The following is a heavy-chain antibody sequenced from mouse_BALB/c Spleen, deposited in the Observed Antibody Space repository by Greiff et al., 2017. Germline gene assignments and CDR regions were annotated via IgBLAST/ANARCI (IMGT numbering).Heavy chain of an antibody. V-gene: IGHV5-17*02. CDR3: AATGFDY. CDR1: GFTFSSFG. Sequence: EVQLVESGGGLVQPGGSRKLSCAASGFTFSSFGMHWVRQAPEKGLEWVAYISSGSSTIYYADTVKGRFTISRDNPKNTLFLQMTSLRSEDTAMYYCAATGFDYWGQGTTLTVSS. CDR2: ISSGSSTI. D-gene: IGHD1-1*01. J-gene: IGHJ2*01.